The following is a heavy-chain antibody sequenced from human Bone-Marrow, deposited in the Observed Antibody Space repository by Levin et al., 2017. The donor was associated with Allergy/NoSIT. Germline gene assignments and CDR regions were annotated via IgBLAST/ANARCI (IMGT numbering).Heavy chain of an antibody. CDR3: AKDLSKDWLGFDY. J-gene: IGHJ4*02. CDR2: MSYDGSDE. D-gene: IGHD6-19*01. Sequence: GGSLRLSCAASGFDFSYYGMHWVRQAPGKGLELVAVMSYDGSDEYYADSVKGRFTISRDNSKNTVFLEMNSLRAEDTAVYYCAKDLSKDWLGFDYWGQGTLVTVSS. CDR1: GFDFSYYG. V-gene: IGHV3-30*18.